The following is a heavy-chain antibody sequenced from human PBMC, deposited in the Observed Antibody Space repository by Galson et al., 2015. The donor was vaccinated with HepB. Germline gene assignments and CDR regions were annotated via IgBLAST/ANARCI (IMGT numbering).Heavy chain of an antibody. J-gene: IGHJ6*02. CDR1: GFTFSSYA. CDR2: ISGSGGST. V-gene: IGHV3-23*01. Sequence: SLRLSCAASGFTFSSYAMSWVRQAPGKGLEWVSAISGSGGSTYYADSVKGRFTISRDNSKNTLYLQMNSLRAEDTAVYYCAKAEGVTTVTIAPTYYYYYGMDVWGQGTTVTVSS. CDR3: AKAEGVTTVTIAPTYYYYYGMDV. D-gene: IGHD4-17*01.